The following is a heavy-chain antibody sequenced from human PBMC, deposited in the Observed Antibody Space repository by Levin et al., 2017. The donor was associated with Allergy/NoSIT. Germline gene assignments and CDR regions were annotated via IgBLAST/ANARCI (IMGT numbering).Heavy chain of an antibody. D-gene: IGHD6-19*01. CDR3: VMSSSGLRRLDY. CDR1: GFTFSTYA. CDR2: ISSDGGNT. Sequence: GESLKISCSASGFTFSTYALHWVRQAPGKGLEYVSTISSDGGNTYYGDSVKGRFTIYRDNSKNTLYLQMSSLRLEDTAVYYCVMSSSGLRRLDYWGQGTLVTVSS. J-gene: IGHJ4*02. V-gene: IGHV3-64D*06.